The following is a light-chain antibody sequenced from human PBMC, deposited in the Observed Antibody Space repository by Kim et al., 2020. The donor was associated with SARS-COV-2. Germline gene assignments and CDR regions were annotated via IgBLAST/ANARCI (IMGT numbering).Light chain of an antibody. J-gene: IGLJ2*01. V-gene: IGLV2-14*04. CDR2: DVS. CDR3: SSYTSSSTYVV. CDR1: SSDVGGYNY. Sequence: QSITISCTGTSSDVGGYNYVSWYQQHPGKAPQLMIYDVSKRPSGVSNRFSGSKSGNTASLTISGLQAEDEADYYCSSYTSSSTYVVFGGGTQLTVL.